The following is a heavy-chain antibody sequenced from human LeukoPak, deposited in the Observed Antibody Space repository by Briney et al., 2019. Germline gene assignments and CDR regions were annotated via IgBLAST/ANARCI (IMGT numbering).Heavy chain of an antibody. V-gene: IGHV4-59*01. CDR3: ARSRGYSGYAYDAFDL. Sequence: SETLSLTCTVSGGSISSYHWSWIRQPPGKGLEWIGYIYYSGSTNYNPSLKSRVTISVDTSKNQFSLKLSSVTAADTAVYYCARSRGYSGYAYDAFDLWGQGTMVTVSS. CDR2: IYYSGST. J-gene: IGHJ3*01. D-gene: IGHD5-12*01. CDR1: GGSISSYH.